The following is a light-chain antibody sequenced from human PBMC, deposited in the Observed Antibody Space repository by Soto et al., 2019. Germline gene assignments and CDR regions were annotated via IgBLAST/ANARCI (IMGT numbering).Light chain of an antibody. CDR2: GAS. CDR3: QQYGSSGT. CDR1: QSVSSSY. J-gene: IGKJ1*01. Sequence: EMVLTQSTGTLSLSPGERATLSCRASQSVSSSYLSWYQQKPGQAPRLLIFGASTRATGIPDRFSGSGSGTAFTLTIRRLEPEDFAVYYCQQYGSSGTFGQGTKVDI. V-gene: IGKV3-20*01.